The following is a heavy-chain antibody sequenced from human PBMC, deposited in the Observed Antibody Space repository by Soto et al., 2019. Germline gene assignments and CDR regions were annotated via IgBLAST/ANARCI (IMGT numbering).Heavy chain of an antibody. CDR3: ARQAVAHDDCCGYHCPLDTWVQVSLVGDW. Sequence: GGSLKISFKGSGYSFRNNLITWLRQMPVKGLDPLGRIDLTDSYTSYRPAFQGHVSFSADTFINTPSLQWSSLRAPDPAMYYCARQAVAHDDCCGYHCPLDTWVQVSLVGDW. CDR2: IDLTDSYT. J-gene: IGHJ2*01. D-gene: IGHD3-22*01. CDR1: GYSFRNNL. V-gene: IGHV5-10-1*01.